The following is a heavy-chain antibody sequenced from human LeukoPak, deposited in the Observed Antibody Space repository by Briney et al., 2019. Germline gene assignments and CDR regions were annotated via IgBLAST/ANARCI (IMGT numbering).Heavy chain of an antibody. CDR1: GFAFESFT. Sequence: GGSLRLSCAGSGFAFESFTMTWVRQAPGKGLEWVSLISDTGRDINYADSVRGRFTISRDNTKNSLFLQMDSLRVEDTAIFYCAKGLFSAYDKYLDSWGQGTLVTVSS. J-gene: IGHJ4*02. D-gene: IGHD5-12*01. V-gene: IGHV3-21*04. CDR2: ISDTGRDI. CDR3: AKGLFSAYDKYLDS.